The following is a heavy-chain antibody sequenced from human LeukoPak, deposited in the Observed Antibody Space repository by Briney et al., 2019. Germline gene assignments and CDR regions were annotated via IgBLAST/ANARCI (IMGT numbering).Heavy chain of an antibody. Sequence: SETLSLTCTVSGGSISSSSYYWGWIRQPPGKGLDWIGTIYHSGSTYYNPSLKSRVTISVDTSKNQFSLKLSSVTAADTAVYYCARGYFSSWYINWFDPWGQGTLVTVSS. CDR2: IYHSGST. CDR1: GGSISSSSYY. CDR3: ARGYFSSWYINWFDP. J-gene: IGHJ5*02. V-gene: IGHV4-39*07. D-gene: IGHD6-13*01.